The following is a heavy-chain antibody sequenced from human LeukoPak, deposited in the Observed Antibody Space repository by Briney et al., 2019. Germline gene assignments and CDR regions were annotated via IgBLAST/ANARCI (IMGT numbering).Heavy chain of an antibody. CDR3: ASGVGLKSGDPPYYYDSSGFSNSYYFDY. J-gene: IGHJ4*02. Sequence: GASVKVSCKASGYTFTSYGISWVRQAPGQGLEWMGWISAYNSNTNYAQKVQGRVTMTTDTSTSTAYMELSSLRSEDTAVYYCASGVGLKSGDPPYYYDSSGFSNSYYFDYWGQGTLVTVSS. CDR2: ISAYNSNT. D-gene: IGHD3-22*01. CDR1: GYTFTSYG. V-gene: IGHV1-18*01.